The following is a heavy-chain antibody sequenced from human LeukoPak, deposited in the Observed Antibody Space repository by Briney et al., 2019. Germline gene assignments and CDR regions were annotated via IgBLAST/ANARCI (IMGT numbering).Heavy chain of an antibody. CDR2: ISGSAYST. D-gene: IGHD6-13*01. Sequence: GGSLRLSCAASGFTFSSDAMSWVRQAPGKGLEWVSGISGSAYSTYYADSVKGRLTISRDNSKNTLYLQMNSLRAEDTAVYYCARDFGTAADPYYYYGMDVWGQGTTVTVSS. J-gene: IGHJ6*02. CDR1: GFTFSSDA. CDR3: ARDFGTAADPYYYYGMDV. V-gene: IGHV3-23*01.